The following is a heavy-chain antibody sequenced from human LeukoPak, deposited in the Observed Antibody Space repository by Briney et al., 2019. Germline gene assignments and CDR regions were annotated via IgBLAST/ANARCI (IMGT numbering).Heavy chain of an antibody. CDR2: IKQDGSEK. Sequence: GGSLRLSCAASGFTFSSYWMSWVRQAPWKGLEWVANIKQDGSEKYYVDSVRGRFTISRDNAKNSLYLQMNSLRAEDTAVYYCAGSHYYGSGSYSAYWGQGTLVTVSS. D-gene: IGHD3-10*01. CDR3: AGSHYYGSGSYSAY. J-gene: IGHJ4*02. CDR1: GFTFSSYW. V-gene: IGHV3-7*01.